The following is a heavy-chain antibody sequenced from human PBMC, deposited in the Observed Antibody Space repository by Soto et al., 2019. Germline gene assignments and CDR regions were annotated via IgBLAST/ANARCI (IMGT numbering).Heavy chain of an antibody. CDR2: INHSGST. Sequence: SETLSLTCAVYGGSFSGYYWSWIRQPPGKGLEWIGEINHSGSTNYNPSLKSRVTISVDTSKNQFSLKLSSVTAADTAVYYCARGHRRSPLGYWGQGTLVTVS. J-gene: IGHJ4*02. V-gene: IGHV4-34*01. CDR3: ARGHRRSPLGY. D-gene: IGHD3-16*01. CDR1: GGSFSGYY.